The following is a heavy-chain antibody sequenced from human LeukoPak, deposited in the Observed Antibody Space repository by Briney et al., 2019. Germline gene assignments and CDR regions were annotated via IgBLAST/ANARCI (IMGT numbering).Heavy chain of an antibody. D-gene: IGHD3-3*01. CDR2: ISYDGSNK. CDR3: ARGFPRPPTYYDFWSGYFPFDY. J-gene: IGHJ4*02. CDR1: GFTFSSYA. V-gene: IGHV3-30-3*01. Sequence: GGSLRLSCAASGFTFSSYAMHWVRQAPGKGLEWAAVISYDGSNKYYVDSVKGRFTISRDNSKNTLYLQMNSLGAEDTAVYYCARGFPRPPTYYDFWSGYFPFDYWGQGTLVTVSS.